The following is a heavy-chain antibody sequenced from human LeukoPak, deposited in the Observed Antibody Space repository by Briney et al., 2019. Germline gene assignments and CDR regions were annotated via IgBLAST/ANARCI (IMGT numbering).Heavy chain of an antibody. CDR2: IIPIFGTA. CDR3: AKGYCSSTSCVVFDY. V-gene: IGHV1-69*06. J-gene: IGHJ4*02. CDR1: GGTFSSYT. Sequence: SVKVSCKASGGTFSSYTISWVRQAPGQGLEWMGGIIPIFGTANYAQKFQGRVTITADKSTSTAYMELSSLRSEDTAVYYCAKGYCSSTSCVVFDYWGQGTLVTVSS. D-gene: IGHD2-2*01.